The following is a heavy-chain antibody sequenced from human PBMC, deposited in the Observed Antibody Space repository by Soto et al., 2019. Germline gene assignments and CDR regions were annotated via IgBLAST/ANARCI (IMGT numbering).Heavy chain of an antibody. CDR2: SSNNSRVK. J-gene: IGHJ4*01. CDR1: GFTFSNYS. Sequence: SLRLSCAVSGFTFSNYSINWGRQAPGKGLEWLSYSSNNSRVKYYADSVKGRFTISRDNAKNSLYLQMNSLRDDETAVYYCARDRDEYCSNGVCSGPYFDYWGRGTLVTVSS. V-gene: IGHV3-48*02. D-gene: IGHD2-8*01. CDR3: ARDRDEYCSNGVCSGPYFDY.